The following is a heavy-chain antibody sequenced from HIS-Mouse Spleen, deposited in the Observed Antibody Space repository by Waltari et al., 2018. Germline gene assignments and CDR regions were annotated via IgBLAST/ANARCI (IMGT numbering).Heavy chain of an antibody. D-gene: IGHD1-1*01. CDR1: GGSFSVYY. CDR2: INHSGRT. CDR3: ARGRFHSWNDAFDI. V-gene: IGHV4-34*01. Sequence: QVQLQQWGAGLLKPSETLSLTCAVYGGSFSVYYWSWIRQPPGKGLEWIGEINHSGRTNYNPSLKSRVTISVDTSKNQFSLKLSSVTAADTAVYYCARGRFHSWNDAFDIWGQGTMVTVSS. J-gene: IGHJ3*02.